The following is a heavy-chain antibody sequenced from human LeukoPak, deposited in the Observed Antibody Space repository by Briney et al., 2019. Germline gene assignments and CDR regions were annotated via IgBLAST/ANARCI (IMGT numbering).Heavy chain of an antibody. D-gene: IGHD3-10*01. J-gene: IGHJ4*02. CDR1: GFTFSSYW. Sequence: GGSLRLSCAASGFTFSSYWMHWVRHAPGEGLVWVSRINSDGSSTSYADSVKGRFTISRDNAKNTLYLQMYSLRAEDTAVYYCARDQGYYYGSGSLDYWGQGTLVTVSA. V-gene: IGHV3-74*01. CDR2: INSDGSST. CDR3: ARDQGYYYGSGSLDY.